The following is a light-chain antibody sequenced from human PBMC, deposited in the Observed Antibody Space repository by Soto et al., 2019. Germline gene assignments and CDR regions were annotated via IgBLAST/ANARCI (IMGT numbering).Light chain of an antibody. CDR3: FSYAGTSSSYV. J-gene: IGLJ1*01. Sequence: VLAQPRSVSGSPGQSVTISCTGTSSDVGAHNYVSWYQQHPGKAPKLIIYDVTKWPSGVPDRFSGSKSGNTASLTVSGLQADDEADYYCFSYAGTSSSYVFGTGTKVTVL. CDR2: DVT. V-gene: IGLV2-11*01. CDR1: SSDVGAHNY.